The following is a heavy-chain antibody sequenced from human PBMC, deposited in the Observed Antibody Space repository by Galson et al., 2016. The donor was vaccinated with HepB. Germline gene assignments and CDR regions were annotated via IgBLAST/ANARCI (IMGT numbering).Heavy chain of an antibody. J-gene: IGHJ2*01. CDR1: GFTFNTYA. CDR3: ARGDYRVTTSGTYFDH. V-gene: IGHV3-23*01. D-gene: IGHD1-1*01. Sequence: SLRLSCAASGFTFNTYAMSWVRQAPGKGLEWVSSISGSGDITYNADSVKGRFTISRDNAKNSLSLQMNSLRAEDTAVYYCARGDYRVTTSGTYFDHWGRGTLVTVSS. CDR2: ISGSGDIT.